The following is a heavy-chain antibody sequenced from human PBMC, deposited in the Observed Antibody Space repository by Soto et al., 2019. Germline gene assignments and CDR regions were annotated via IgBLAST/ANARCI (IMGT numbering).Heavy chain of an antibody. D-gene: IGHD2-8*01. CDR1: GFTFSTYT. Sequence: EVQLVESGGGLVKPGGSLRLSCAASGFTFSTYTISWVRQAPGKGLEWVSSIDGSSTYIYYAASVKGRFTISRDNAKNLLYLQMNSLRAEDTAVYYCARGSLRVSYDYWGQGTLVPVSS. J-gene: IGHJ4*02. CDR3: ARGSLRVSYDY. V-gene: IGHV3-21*01. CDR2: IDGSSTYI.